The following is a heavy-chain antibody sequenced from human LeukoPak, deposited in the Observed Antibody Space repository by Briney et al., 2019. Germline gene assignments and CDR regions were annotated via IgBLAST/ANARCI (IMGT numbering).Heavy chain of an antibody. V-gene: IGHV3-7*05. CDR1: GFTFSSYW. CDR3: ATSRTLDH. J-gene: IGHJ4*02. Sequence: GGSLRLSCAAAGFTFSSYWMNWVRQAPGKGLERVANIKQDGSEKYYVDSLKGRFIISRDNAKNSLYLRMNSLRAEDTAVYYCATSRTLDHWGQGTLVIVSS. CDR2: IKQDGSEK.